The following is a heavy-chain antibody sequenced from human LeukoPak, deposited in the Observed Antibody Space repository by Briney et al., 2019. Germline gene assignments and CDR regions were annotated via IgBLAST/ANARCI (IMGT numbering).Heavy chain of an antibody. V-gene: IGHV6-1*01. CDR3: ARDNGNWFPDS. J-gene: IGHJ5*02. D-gene: IGHD1-1*01. CDR2: TYYRSKSKWHY. CDR1: GDSFSSNIAA. Sequence: SQTLSLTCALSGDSFSSNIAAWNWIRQSPSRGLEWLGRTYYRSKSKWHYEYAVSVKSRIIINADTSKNQFSLQLSSVTPEDTAVYYCARDNGNWFPDSWGQGTLVTVSS.